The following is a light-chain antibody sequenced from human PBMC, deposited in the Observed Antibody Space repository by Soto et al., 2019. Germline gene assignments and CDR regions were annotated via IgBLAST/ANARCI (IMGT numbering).Light chain of an antibody. CDR1: QSVDTTY. V-gene: IGKV3D-20*02. Sequence: IVLTQSPGTLSLSPGDTATLSCRASQSVDTTYLAWYQLKPGQAPRLLIYAASRRAAGIPDRFSGSGSGTDFTLTISSLEPEDFAVYYCQQRSNPITFGQGTRLEIK. CDR3: QQRSNPIT. J-gene: IGKJ5*01. CDR2: AAS.